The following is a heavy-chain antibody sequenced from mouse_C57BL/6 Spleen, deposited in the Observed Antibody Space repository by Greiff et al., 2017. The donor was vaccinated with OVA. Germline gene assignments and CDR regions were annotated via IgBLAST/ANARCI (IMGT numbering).Heavy chain of an antibody. D-gene: IGHD2-1*01. J-gene: IGHJ4*01. Sequence: EVQLVESGPGLVKPSQSLSLTCSVTGYSITSGYYWNWIRQFPGNKLEWMGYISYDGSNNYNPSLKNRISITRDTSKNQFFLKLNSVTTEDTATYYCARDLLGGNLYYYAMDYWGQGTSVTVSS. CDR2: ISYDGSN. CDR1: GYSITSGYY. CDR3: ARDLLGGNLYYYAMDY. V-gene: IGHV3-6*01.